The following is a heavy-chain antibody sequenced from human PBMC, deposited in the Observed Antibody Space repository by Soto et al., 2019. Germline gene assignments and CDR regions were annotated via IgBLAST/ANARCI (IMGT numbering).Heavy chain of an antibody. Sequence: AGSLRLSCGASGFAFSTYAMTWVRQAPGKGLEWVSVISGSGGSSYYADSVKGRFTISRDNSKNTLFLQMNGLRAEDTAVYYCAKVTKRAAAGRYEYYKYGMDVWGQGTTVTVSS. J-gene: IGHJ6*02. CDR3: AKVTKRAAAGRYEYYKYGMDV. CDR2: ISGSGGSS. V-gene: IGHV3-23*01. D-gene: IGHD6-13*01. CDR1: GFAFSTYA.